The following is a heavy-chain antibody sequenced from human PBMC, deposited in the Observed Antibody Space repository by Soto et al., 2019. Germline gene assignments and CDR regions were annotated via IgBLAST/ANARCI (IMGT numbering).Heavy chain of an antibody. J-gene: IGHJ5*02. CDR3: AREGVTLNNWFDP. Sequence: PSETLSLTCAVYGGSFSGYYWSWIRQPPGKGLEWIGEINHSGSTNYNPSLKSRVTISVDTSKNQFSLKLSSVTAADTAAYYCAREGVTLNNWFDPWGQGTLVTVSS. D-gene: IGHD3-10*01. CDR2: INHSGST. V-gene: IGHV4-34*01. CDR1: GGSFSGYY.